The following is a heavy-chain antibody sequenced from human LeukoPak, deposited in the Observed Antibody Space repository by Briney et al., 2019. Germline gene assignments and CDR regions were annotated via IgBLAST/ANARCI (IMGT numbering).Heavy chain of an antibody. CDR3: AREGLDYGTDY. Sequence: SETLSLTCTVSGGSISSYYWSWIRQPPGKGLEWIGYIYYSGSTNYNPSLKSRVTISVDTSKNQFSLKLSSVTAADTAVYYCAREGLDYGTDYWGQGTLVTVSS. V-gene: IGHV4-59*12. D-gene: IGHD4-17*01. CDR1: GGSISSYY. CDR2: IYYSGST. J-gene: IGHJ4*02.